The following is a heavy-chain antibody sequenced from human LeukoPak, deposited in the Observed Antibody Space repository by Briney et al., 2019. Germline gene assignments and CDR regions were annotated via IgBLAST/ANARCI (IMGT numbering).Heavy chain of an antibody. CDR3: ARDWTDYYYYGMDV. Sequence: PGGSLRLSCAASGFTFSVYWMSWVRQAPGKGLEWVANIKQDGSEKYYVDSVKGRFTISRDNAKNSLYLQMNSLRAEDTAVYYCARDWTDYYYYGMDVWGQGTTVTVSS. J-gene: IGHJ6*02. CDR1: GFTFSVYW. CDR2: IKQDGSEK. D-gene: IGHD3/OR15-3a*01. V-gene: IGHV3-7*03.